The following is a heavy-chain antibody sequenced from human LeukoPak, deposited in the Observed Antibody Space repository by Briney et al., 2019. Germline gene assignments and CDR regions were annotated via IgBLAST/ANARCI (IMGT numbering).Heavy chain of an antibody. Sequence: SETLSLTCAVYGGSFSGYYWSWIRQPPGKGLEWIGEINHSGSTNYNPSLKSRVTISVDTSKSQFSLKLSSVTAADTAVYYCARDGALAAAWPYWFDPWGQGTLVTVSS. CDR1: GGSFSGYY. V-gene: IGHV4-34*01. J-gene: IGHJ5*02. CDR2: INHSGST. CDR3: ARDGALAAAWPYWFDP. D-gene: IGHD6-13*01.